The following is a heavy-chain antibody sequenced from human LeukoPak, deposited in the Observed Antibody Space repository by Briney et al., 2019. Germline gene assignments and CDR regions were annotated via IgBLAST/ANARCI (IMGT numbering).Heavy chain of an antibody. CDR1: GYSISSGYY. J-gene: IGHJ4*02. CDR2: IYHSGST. CDR3: ARDGNLWLGTYYFDY. V-gene: IGHV4-38-2*02. D-gene: IGHD3-10*01. Sequence: SETLSLTCTVSGYSISSGYYWGWIRQPPGKGLEWIGSIYHSGSTYYNPSLKSRVTISVDTSKNQFSLKLSSVTTADTAVYYCARDGNLWLGTYYFDYWGQGTLVTVSS.